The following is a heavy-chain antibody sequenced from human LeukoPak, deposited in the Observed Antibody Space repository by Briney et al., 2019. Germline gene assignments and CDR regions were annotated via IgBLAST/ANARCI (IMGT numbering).Heavy chain of an antibody. CDR2: ISGSGSST. CDR1: GFTFSSYA. D-gene: IGHD2-21*02. Sequence: GGSLRLSCAASGFTFSSYAMSWVRQAPGKGLEWVSTISGSGSSTYYADSVKGRFTISRDNSKNTLYLQMNSLRAEDTAVYYCAKSGGGVTALAYCGGACYYFDYWGQGTLGTGSP. J-gene: IGHJ4*02. CDR3: AKSGGGVTALAYCGGACYYFDY. V-gene: IGHV3-23*01.